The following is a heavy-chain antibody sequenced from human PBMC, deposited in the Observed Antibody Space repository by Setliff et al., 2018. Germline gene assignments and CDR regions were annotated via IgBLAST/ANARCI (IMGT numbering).Heavy chain of an antibody. CDR3: ATHIVVVTAIPVQEYFQH. CDR1: GGSISSSSYY. CDR2: IYYSGST. J-gene: IGHJ1*01. D-gene: IGHD2-21*02. Sequence: SETLSLTCTVSGGSISSSSYYWGWIRQPPGKGLEWIGSIYYSGSTYYNPSLKSRVTISVDTSKNQFSLKLSSVTAADTAVYYCATHIVVVTAIPVQEYFQHRGQGTLVTVSS. V-gene: IGHV4-39*01.